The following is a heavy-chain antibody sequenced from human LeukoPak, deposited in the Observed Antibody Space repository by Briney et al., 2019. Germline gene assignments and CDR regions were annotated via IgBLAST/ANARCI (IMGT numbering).Heavy chain of an antibody. V-gene: IGHV3-23*01. CDR1: GFTFSGYW. D-gene: IGHD6-13*01. J-gene: IGHJ4*02. Sequence: GGSLRLSCAASGFTFSGYWMSWVRQAPGKGLEWVSAISGSGGSTYYADSVKGRFTISRDNSKNTLYLQMNSLRAEDTAVYYCAILGGTAAGFDYWGQGTLVTVSS. CDR3: AILGGTAAGFDY. CDR2: ISGSGGST.